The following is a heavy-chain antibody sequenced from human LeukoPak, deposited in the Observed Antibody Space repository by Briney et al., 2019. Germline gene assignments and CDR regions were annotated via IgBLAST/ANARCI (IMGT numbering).Heavy chain of an antibody. CDR3: ARDSPYESSGYSIPY. CDR2: IYTSGST. J-gene: IGHJ4*02. V-gene: IGHV4-4*07. CDR1: GGSISSYY. Sequence: PSETLSLTCTVSGGSISSYYWSWIRQPAGKGLEWIGRIYTSGSTNYNPSLKSRVTISVDTSKNQFSLKLSSVTAADTAVYYCARDSPYESSGYSIPYWGQGTLVTVSS. D-gene: IGHD3-22*01.